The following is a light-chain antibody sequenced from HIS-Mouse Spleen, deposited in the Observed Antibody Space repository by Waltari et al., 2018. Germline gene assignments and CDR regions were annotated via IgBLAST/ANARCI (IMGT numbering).Light chain of an antibody. Sequence: SYELTQPPSVSVSPGQTARITSSGDALPTQYAYCYQQKPGQAPVLVIYKDSERPSGIPERFSGSSSGTTVTLTISGVQAEDEADYYCQSADSSGTYRRVFGGGTKLTVL. J-gene: IGLJ3*02. V-gene: IGLV3-25*03. CDR3: QSADSSGTYRRV. CDR2: KDS. CDR1: ALPTQY.